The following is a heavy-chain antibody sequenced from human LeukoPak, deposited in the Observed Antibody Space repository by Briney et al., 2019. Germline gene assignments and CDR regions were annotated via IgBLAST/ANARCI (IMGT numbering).Heavy chain of an antibody. CDR3: TRDLMDYDVSTGLHHYYMDV. Sequence: GGSLRLSCAASGFTVSSNYMSWVRQAPGKGLEWVSGISGSGGSTHYADSVKGRFTISRDNAKNTLYLQMNALRVEDTAVYYCTRDLMDYDVSTGLHHYYMDVWGQGTTVIVS. J-gene: IGHJ6*02. V-gene: IGHV3-23*01. CDR2: ISGSGGST. D-gene: IGHD3-9*01. CDR1: GFTVSSNY.